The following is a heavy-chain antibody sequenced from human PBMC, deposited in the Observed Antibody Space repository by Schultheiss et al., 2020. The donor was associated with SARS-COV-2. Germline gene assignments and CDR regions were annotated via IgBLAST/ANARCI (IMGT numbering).Heavy chain of an antibody. Sequence: SETLSLTCTVSGGSISSYYWSWIRQPPGKGLEWIGYIYYSGSTNYNPSLKSRVTISVDTSKNQFSLKLSSVTAADTAVYYCARNGITGTTADYWGQGTLVTVSS. J-gene: IGHJ4*02. D-gene: IGHD1-7*01. CDR3: ARNGITGTTADY. V-gene: IGHV4-59*08. CDR1: GGSISSYY. CDR2: IYYSGST.